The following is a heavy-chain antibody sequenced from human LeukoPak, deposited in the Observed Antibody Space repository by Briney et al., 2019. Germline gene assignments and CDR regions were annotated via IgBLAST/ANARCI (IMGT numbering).Heavy chain of an antibody. CDR2: IIPILGIA. CDR1: GGTFSSYA. V-gene: IGHV1-69*04. Sequence: ASVKVSCKASGGTFSSYAISWVRQAPGQGLEWMGRIIPILGIANYAQKFQGRVTITADKSTSTAYMELSSLRSEDTAVYYCARARIAVAGHRYYFDYWGQGTLVTVSS. CDR3: ARARIAVAGHRYYFDY. J-gene: IGHJ4*02. D-gene: IGHD6-19*01.